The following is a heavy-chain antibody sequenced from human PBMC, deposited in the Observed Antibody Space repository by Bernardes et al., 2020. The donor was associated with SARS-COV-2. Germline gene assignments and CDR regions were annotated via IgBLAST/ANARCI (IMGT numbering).Heavy chain of an antibody. CDR1: GYTFSNYG. CDR3: ARDTLEELDY. J-gene: IGHJ4*02. Sequence: ASVKVSCKASGYTFSNYGISWVRQAPGQGLEWMAWISAYNGNTNYAHKLQGRATLTTDTSTSTAHMELRSLRSDDTAVYYCARDTLEELDYWGQGTLVTVSS. V-gene: IGHV1-18*01. CDR2: ISAYNGNT. D-gene: IGHD1-1*01.